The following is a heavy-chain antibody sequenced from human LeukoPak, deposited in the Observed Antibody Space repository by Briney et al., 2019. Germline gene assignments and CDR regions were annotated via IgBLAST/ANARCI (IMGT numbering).Heavy chain of an antibody. CDR3: ARDGRAPWLYFDS. Sequence: PGGSLRLSCAASEFPFSTYWMTWVRQAPGKGLEWVASLNQDGSEKKYVDSVNGRFTISRDNAKNSVSLQMNSLRVEDSAVYYCARDGRAPWLYFDSWGQGTLVTVSS. D-gene: IGHD3/OR15-3a*01. J-gene: IGHJ4*02. CDR1: EFPFSTYW. CDR2: LNQDGSEK. V-gene: IGHV3-7*01.